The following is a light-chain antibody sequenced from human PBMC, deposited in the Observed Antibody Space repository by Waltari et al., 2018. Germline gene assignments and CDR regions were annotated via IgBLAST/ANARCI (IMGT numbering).Light chain of an antibody. V-gene: IGKV3-20*01. CDR1: QIVTSIS. Sequence: EIVLTQSPGTLSMYPGERATLSCRASQIVTSISLNWYQQKLGQAPRLLSHGTSSRATGIPDRFSGSGSGTDFTLTISRLEPEDFAVYYCQQYDGEVLTFGGGTKVEI. J-gene: IGKJ4*01. CDR2: GTS. CDR3: QQYDGEVLT.